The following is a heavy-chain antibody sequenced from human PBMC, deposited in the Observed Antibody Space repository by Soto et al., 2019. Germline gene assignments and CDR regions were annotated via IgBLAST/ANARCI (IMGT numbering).Heavy chain of an antibody. CDR3: ARSVRGHDYYYYYMDV. D-gene: IGHD3-10*01. J-gene: IGHJ6*03. Sequence: SETQSLTCSVSDGYSSSYYWSWIRQTPGKGLEWIGYIYYSGSTNYNPSLKSRVTISVDTSKNQFSLKLSSVTAADTAVYYCARSVRGHDYYYYYMDVWGKGTTVTVSS. V-gene: IGHV4-59*01. CDR1: DGYSSSYY. CDR2: IYYSGST.